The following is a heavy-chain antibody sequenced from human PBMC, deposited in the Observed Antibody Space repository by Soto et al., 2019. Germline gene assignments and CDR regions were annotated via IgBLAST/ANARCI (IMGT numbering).Heavy chain of an antibody. CDR3: ARDVGRWFGSNWFDP. CDR1: GGSISSYY. D-gene: IGHD3-10*01. Sequence: QVQLQESGPGLVKPSETLSLTCTVSGGSISSYYWSWIRQPPGKGLEWIGYIYYSGSTNYNPSLKSRVTISVDTSQNQCSLKLSSVTAADTAVYYCARDVGRWFGSNWFDPWGQGTLVTVSS. J-gene: IGHJ5*02. CDR2: IYYSGST. V-gene: IGHV4-59*01.